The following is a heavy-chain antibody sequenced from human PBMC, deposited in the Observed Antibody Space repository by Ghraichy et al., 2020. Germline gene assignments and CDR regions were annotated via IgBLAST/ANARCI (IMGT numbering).Heavy chain of an antibody. CDR2: INSDGSYT. Sequence: GGSLRLSCAASGFSFSNYWMHWVRRAPGKGLVWVSRINSDGSYTSYADSVRDRFTISRDNAKNTLYLQMNSLRVEDTAVYYCARESPRSEGGNSDSFDIWGQGKKVTVAS. CDR3: ARESPRSEGGNSDSFDI. CDR1: GFSFSNYW. J-gene: IGHJ3*02. V-gene: IGHV3-74*01. D-gene: IGHD4-23*01.